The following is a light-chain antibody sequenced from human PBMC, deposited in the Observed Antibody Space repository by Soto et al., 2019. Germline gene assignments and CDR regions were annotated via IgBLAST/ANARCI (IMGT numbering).Light chain of an antibody. J-gene: IGKJ3*01. CDR2: GAS. CDR1: QNLSSN. CDR3: QQYNYWPRT. Sequence: EIMVTQSPSTLSVSPGERATLPCRASQNLSSNLAWYQQKPGQAPRLLIYGASTRATGIPTGFSGSGSGTEFTLTISSLQSEDFAVYYCQQYNYWPRTFGPGTKVDIK. V-gene: IGKV3-15*01.